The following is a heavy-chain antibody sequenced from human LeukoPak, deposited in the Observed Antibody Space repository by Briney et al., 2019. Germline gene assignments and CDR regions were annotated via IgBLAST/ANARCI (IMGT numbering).Heavy chain of an antibody. J-gene: IGHJ4*02. D-gene: IGHD5-24*01. CDR2: ISSSSSYI. CDR1: GFTFSSYS. V-gene: IGHV3-21*01. Sequence: GGSLRLSCAASGFTFSSYSMNWVRQAPGKGLEWVSSISSSSSYIYYADSVKGRFTISRDNAKNSLYLQMNSLRAEDTAVYYCARLYLPATRFDYWGQGTLVTVSS. CDR3: ARLYLPATRFDY.